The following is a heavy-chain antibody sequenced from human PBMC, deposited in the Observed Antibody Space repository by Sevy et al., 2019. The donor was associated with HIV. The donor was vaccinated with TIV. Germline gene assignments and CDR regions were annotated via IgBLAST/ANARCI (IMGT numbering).Heavy chain of an antibody. CDR2: IYHSGTT. CDR1: GGSISSSNSY. Sequence: SDTLSLTCTVSGGSISSSNSYWSWIRQRPGKGLEWIGFIYHSGTTYYNPSLRSRLNMSVDKSKNQFSLKLSSVTAADTAVYYCARDPDYDDYGGHAFDIWGRGTMVTVSS. D-gene: IGHD4-17*01. V-gene: IGHV4-30-4*02. CDR3: ARDPDYDDYGGHAFDI. J-gene: IGHJ3*02.